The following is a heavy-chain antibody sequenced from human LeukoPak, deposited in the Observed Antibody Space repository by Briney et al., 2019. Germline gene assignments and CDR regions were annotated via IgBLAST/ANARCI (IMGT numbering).Heavy chain of an antibody. V-gene: IGHV4-59*08. CDR2: IYKGGTI. CDR1: GGPISDYY. J-gene: IGHJ5*02. Sequence: PSETLSLTCSVSGGPISDYYWSWIRQPPGKGLEWIGYIYKGGTINYNPSVKSRVTMSLDTSKNQISLMLNSVTAADTAIYYCARHWLEAAKTYSYWLDPWGQGTLVSVSS. CDR3: ARHWLEAAKTYSYWLDP. D-gene: IGHD6-13*01.